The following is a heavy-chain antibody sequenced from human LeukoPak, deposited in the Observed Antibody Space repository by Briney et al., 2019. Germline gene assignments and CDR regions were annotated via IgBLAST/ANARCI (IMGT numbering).Heavy chain of an antibody. CDR1: GGSLSSSSYY. V-gene: IGHV4-39*01. Sequence: PSETLSLTCTVSGGSLSSSSYYWGWIRQPPGKGLEWIGSIYYSGSTYYNPSPKSRVTISVDTSKNQFSLKLSSVTAADTAVYYCARRSMANPFDYWGQGTLVTVSS. D-gene: IGHD2/OR15-2a*01. CDR2: IYYSGST. J-gene: IGHJ4*02. CDR3: ARRSMANPFDY.